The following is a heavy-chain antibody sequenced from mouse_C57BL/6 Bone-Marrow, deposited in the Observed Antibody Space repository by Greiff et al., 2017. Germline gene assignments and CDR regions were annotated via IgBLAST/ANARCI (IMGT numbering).Heavy chain of an antibody. CDR3: ARRYGSSYGYFDV. CDR1: GFSLTSYG. D-gene: IGHD1-1*01. J-gene: IGHJ1*03. V-gene: IGHV2-2*01. CDR2: IWSGGST. Sequence: QVQLQQSGPGLVQPSQSLSITCTVSGFSLTSYGVHWVRQSPGKGLEWMGVIWSGGSTDYNAAFISRMSISKDNSESQVFFKLNSLQADDTAIYYCARRYGSSYGYFDVWGTGTTVTVSS.